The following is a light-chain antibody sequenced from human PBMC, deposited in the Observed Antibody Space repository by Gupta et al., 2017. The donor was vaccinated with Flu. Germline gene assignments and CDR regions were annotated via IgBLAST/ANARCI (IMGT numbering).Light chain of an antibody. CDR3: QQRSNWPKVT. Sequence: DIVLTHSPATLSLSPGERATLSCRASQNVNNYLAWYQQKPGQAPRPLIYDAANRDTGITARFSGSGSGTEVAITISSREQEDFACYYYQQRSNWPKVTFGGGTKVEIK. CDR2: DAA. V-gene: IGKV3-11*01. CDR1: QNVNNY. J-gene: IGKJ4*01.